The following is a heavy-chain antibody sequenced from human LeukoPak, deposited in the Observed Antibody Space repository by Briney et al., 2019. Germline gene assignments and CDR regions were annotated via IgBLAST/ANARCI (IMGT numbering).Heavy chain of an antibody. CDR3: ARGFTIFGVVSQTFDP. CDR2: IYYSGST. J-gene: IGHJ5*02. D-gene: IGHD3-3*01. Sequence: PSETLSLTCTVSGGSISSSSYYWGWIRQPPGKGLEWIGSIYYSGSTYYNPSLKSRVTISVDTSKNQLSLKLSSVTAAGTAVYYCARGFTIFGVVSQTFDPWGQGTLVTVSS. CDR1: GGSISSSSYY. V-gene: IGHV4-39*01.